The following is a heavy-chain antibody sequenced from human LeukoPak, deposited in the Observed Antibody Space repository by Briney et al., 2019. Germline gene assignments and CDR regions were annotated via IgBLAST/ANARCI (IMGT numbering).Heavy chain of an antibody. V-gene: IGHV4-39*02. J-gene: IGHJ4*02. CDR2: IYYSGGT. CDR3: AREHSGSYDY. D-gene: IGHD1-26*01. Sequence: PSETLSLTCTVSGDSIGSSSHYWGWIRQPPGKGLEWIGTIYYSGGTYYNPSLKSRVTMSVDTSKNQFSLKLTSVTAADTSIYYCAREHSGSYDYWGQGTLVTVSS. CDR1: GDSIGSSSHY.